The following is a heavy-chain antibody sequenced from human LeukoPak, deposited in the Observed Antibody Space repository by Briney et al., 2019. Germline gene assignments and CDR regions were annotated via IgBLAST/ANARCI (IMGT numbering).Heavy chain of an antibody. J-gene: IGHJ3*02. D-gene: IGHD3-16*01. CDR1: GFTFSSYA. V-gene: IGHV3-48*01. CDR3: ARSYVKNAFDI. Sequence: PGGSLRLSCAASGFTFSSYAMHWVRQAPGKGLEWVSYISSSSSTIYYADSVKGRFTISRDNAKNSLYLQMNSLRAEDTAVYYCARSYVKNAFDIWGQGTMVTVSS. CDR2: ISSSSSTI.